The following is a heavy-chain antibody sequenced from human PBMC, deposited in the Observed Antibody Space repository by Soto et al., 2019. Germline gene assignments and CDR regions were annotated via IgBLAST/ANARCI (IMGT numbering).Heavy chain of an antibody. J-gene: IGHJ5*02. Sequence: SDTLSLTCPVSRCSIRSSSFHWGSIRQPPGKGLEWIGSIYYSGSTYYSPSLKSRVTISVDTSKNQFSLKLSSVTAADTAVYYCARRERAAGTDWWFDPWGQGTLVS. CDR3: ARRERAAGTDWWFDP. CDR2: IYYSGST. D-gene: IGHD6-13*01. V-gene: IGHV4-39*01. CDR1: RCSIRSSSFH.